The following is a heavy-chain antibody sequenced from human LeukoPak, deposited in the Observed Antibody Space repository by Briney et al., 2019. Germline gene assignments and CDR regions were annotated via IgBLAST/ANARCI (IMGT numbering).Heavy chain of an antibody. CDR3: ARDLAIFGVVTPIPYYYYYYGMDV. CDR1: GYTFTSYY. D-gene: IGHD3-3*01. J-gene: IGHJ6*02. Sequence: ASVKVSCKASGYTFTSYYMHWVRQAPGQGLEWMGIINPSGGSTSYAQKFQGRVTMTRDTSTSTVYMELSSLRSEDTAVYYCARDLAIFGVVTPIPYYYYYYGMDVWGQGTTVTVSS. V-gene: IGHV1-46*01. CDR2: INPSGGST.